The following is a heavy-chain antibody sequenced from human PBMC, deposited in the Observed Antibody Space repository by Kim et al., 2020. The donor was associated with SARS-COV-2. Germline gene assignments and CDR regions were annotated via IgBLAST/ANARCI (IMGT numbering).Heavy chain of an antibody. D-gene: IGHD4-4*01. CDR3: ARDTTTVTADNFYGMDV. CDR1: GFSFNDYY. Sequence: GGSLRLSCAASGFSFNDYYMSWVRQAPGKGLEWVSYISGGSTYTNYADSVKGRFTISRDNPKKSVYLQMNILRAEDTAVYYCARDTTTVTADNFYGMDVWGRGTTVTVSS. CDR2: ISGGSTYT. J-gene: IGHJ6*02. V-gene: IGHV3-11*05.